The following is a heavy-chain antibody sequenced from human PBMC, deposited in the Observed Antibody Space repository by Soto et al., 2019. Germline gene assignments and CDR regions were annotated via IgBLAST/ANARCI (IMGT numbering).Heavy chain of an antibody. CDR1: GFTFSSYA. J-gene: IGHJ6*02. D-gene: IGHD6-13*01. V-gene: IGHV3-23*01. Sequence: GGSLRLSCAASGFTFSSYAMSWVRQAPGKGLEWVSAIGGSGGSSYYADSVKGRFTISRDNSKNTLYLQMDSLRADDTAVYYCAKDHGYTSSWFFCMDVWGQGTSVTVS. CDR2: IGGSGGSS. CDR3: AKDHGYTSSWFFCMDV.